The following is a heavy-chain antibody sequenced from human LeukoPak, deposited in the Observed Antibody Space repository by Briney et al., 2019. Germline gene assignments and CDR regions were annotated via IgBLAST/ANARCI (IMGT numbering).Heavy chain of an antibody. CDR1: GFTFSSYW. CDR2: IKQDGSEK. V-gene: IGHV3-7*01. Sequence: GGSLRLSCAASGFTFSSYWMSWVRQAPGKGLEWVANIKQDGSEKYYVDSVKGRFTISRDNAKNSLYLQMNSLRAEDTAVYYCARAGDYDILTGYLTYYYYYMDVWGKGTTVTISS. J-gene: IGHJ6*03. D-gene: IGHD3-9*01. CDR3: ARAGDYDILTGYLTYYYYYMDV.